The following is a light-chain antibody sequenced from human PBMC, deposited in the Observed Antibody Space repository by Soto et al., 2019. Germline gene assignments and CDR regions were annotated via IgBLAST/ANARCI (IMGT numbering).Light chain of an antibody. J-gene: IGLJ1*01. CDR3: SSYTSNSTRV. CDR2: EVS. CDR1: SSDVGGYNF. V-gene: IGLV2-14*01. Sequence: QSALTQPASVSGSPGQSIIISCTGSSSDVGGYNFVSWYQQHPGKAPKLMIYEVSNRPSGVSNRFSGSKSGNTASLSISGLQAEDEAEYYCSSYTSNSTRVFGTGTKLTVL.